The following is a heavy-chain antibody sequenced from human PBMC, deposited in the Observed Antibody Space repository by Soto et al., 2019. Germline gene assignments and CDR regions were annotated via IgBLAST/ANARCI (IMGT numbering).Heavy chain of an antibody. Sequence: GGSLRLSCAASGFSFAGYAVAWVRQAPGKGLEWVSTVSGGGGSTYYADSVKGRFTISRDNSGNTVYLQMNSLNAGDTALYYCAKTESFNGYYNAFDSWGQGTRVTVS. V-gene: IGHV3-23*01. CDR2: VSGGGGST. CDR1: GFSFAGYA. J-gene: IGHJ4*02. CDR3: AKTESFNGYYNAFDS. D-gene: IGHD3-9*01.